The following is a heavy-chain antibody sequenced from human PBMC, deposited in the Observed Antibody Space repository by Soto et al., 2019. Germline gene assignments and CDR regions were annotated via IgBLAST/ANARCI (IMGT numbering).Heavy chain of an antibody. J-gene: IGHJ3*01. Sequence: QVQLQESGPGLVKPSETLSLTCTVSGGSISSYYWSWIRQPPGKGLEWIGYIFYSGSTNYNPSLKRRVTTSVDTSKNQFSLKLSSVTAADTAVYYCARLCGLDAFDFWGQGTMVTVSS. V-gene: IGHV4-59*08. CDR1: GGSISSYY. CDR3: ARLCGLDAFDF. D-gene: IGHD3-16*01. CDR2: IFYSGST.